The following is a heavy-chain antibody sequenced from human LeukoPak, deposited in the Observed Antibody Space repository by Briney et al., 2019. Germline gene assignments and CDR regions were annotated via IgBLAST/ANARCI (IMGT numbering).Heavy chain of an antibody. D-gene: IGHD3-10*01. CDR1: GFPFSSYS. Sequence: GGSLRLSCAASGFPFSSYSMNWVRQAPGKGLEWVSYISSSSSTIYYADSVKGRFTISRDNAKNSLYLQMNSLRAEDTAVYYCARRSDYGSGSYYSYWGQGTLVTVSS. V-gene: IGHV3-48*01. J-gene: IGHJ4*02. CDR2: ISSSSSTI. CDR3: ARRSDYGSGSYYSY.